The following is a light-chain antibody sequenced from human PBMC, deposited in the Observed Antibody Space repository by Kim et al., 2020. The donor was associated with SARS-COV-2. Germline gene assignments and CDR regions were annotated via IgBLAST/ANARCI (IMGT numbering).Light chain of an antibody. J-gene: IGKJ3*01. CDR2: DAT. V-gene: IGKV3-11*01. CDR3: QQRANWPTT. Sequence: LSPGDSATLSCRASQSIGTYLAWYQQQSGRPPRLLIYDATNRATGIPDRFSGGGSGTDFTLTISTLEPEDFAVYYCQQRANWPTTFGPGTKVDIK. CDR1: QSIGTY.